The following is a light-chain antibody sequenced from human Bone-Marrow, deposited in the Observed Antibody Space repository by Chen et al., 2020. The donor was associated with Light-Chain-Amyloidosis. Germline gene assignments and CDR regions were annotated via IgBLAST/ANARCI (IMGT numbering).Light chain of an antibody. CDR2: RDT. CDR3: QSADSSGTYEVI. CDR1: DLPTKY. V-gene: IGLV3-25*03. Sequence: SYELTQPPSVSVAPGQTARITCSGDDLPTKYAYWYQQKPGQAPVLVINRDTERTSGISERFSGSSSATTATLTISGVQADDEADYHCQSADSSGTYEVIFGGGTKLTVL. J-gene: IGLJ2*01.